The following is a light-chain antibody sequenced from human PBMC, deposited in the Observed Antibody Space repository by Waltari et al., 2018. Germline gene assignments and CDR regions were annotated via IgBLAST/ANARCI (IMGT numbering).Light chain of an antibody. CDR3: QKYEALPAT. Sequence: SCRASQSVGRYLAWYQQKPGQAPRLLIYGASTRATGIPDRFSGSGSGTEFSLIISRLEPEDFAVYFCQKYEALPATFGQGTKVEIK. CDR1: QSVGRY. V-gene: IGKV3-15*01. CDR2: GAS. J-gene: IGKJ1*01.